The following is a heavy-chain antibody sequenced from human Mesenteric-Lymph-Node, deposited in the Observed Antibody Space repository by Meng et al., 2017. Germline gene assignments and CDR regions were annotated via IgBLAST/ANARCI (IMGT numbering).Heavy chain of an antibody. J-gene: IGHJ4*02. V-gene: IGHV4-59*08. Sequence: QVQLQESGPGLVKPSETLSLTGTVSGGSISSYYWRWIRQPPGKGLEWIGYIYYSGSTNYNPSLKSRVTISVDTSKNQFSLNLSSVTAADTAVYYCARGGWSLDYWGQGTLVTVSS. D-gene: IGHD2-15*01. CDR2: IYYSGST. CDR3: ARGGWSLDY. CDR1: GGSISSYY.